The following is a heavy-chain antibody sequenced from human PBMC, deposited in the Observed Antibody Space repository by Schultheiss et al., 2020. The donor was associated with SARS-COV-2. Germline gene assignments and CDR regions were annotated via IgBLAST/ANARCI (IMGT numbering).Heavy chain of an antibody. Sequence: SETLSLTCAVNGEDSRSGEKWGWSRKPPGKGLGWIGSIYHSGSTYYNPALKSRVTISVDTSKNQFSLKLSSVTAADTAVYYCARLTKRVYWYFSLWGRGTLVTVS. CDR1: GEDSRSGEK. CDR3: ARLTKRVYWYFSL. V-gene: IGHV4-38-2*01. D-gene: IGHD1-1*01. CDR2: IYHSGST. J-gene: IGHJ2*01.